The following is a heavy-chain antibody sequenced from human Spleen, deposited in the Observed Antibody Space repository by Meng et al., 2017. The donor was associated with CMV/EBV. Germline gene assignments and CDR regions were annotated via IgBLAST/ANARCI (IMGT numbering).Heavy chain of an antibody. CDR2: IVVGSGNT. CDR1: GYTFINYG. V-gene: IGHV1-58*02. D-gene: IGHD3-3*01. J-gene: IGHJ4*02. Sequence: SVKVSCKASGYTFINYGINWVRQARGQRLEWIGWIVVGSGNTNYAQKFQERVTITWDSSTSTAYMELSSLTPEDTAVYYCAAVGYWSDFYKANLDFWGQGTLVTVSS. CDR3: AAVGYWSDFYKANLDF.